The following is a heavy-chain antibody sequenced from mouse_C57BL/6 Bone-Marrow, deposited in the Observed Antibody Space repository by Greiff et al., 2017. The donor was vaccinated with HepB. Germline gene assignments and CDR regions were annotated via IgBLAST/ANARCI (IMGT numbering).Heavy chain of an antibody. V-gene: IGHV1-75*01. Sequence: LPESGPELVKPGASVKISCKASGYTFTDYYIHWVQQRPGQGLEWIGWIFPGSGSTYYNEKFKGKATLTVEKSSSTAYMLLSSLTSEDSAVDFCAYGSSLYYFDYWGQGTTLTVSS. CDR1: GYTFTDYY. CDR2: IFPGSGST. J-gene: IGHJ2*01. CDR3: AYGSSLYYFDY. D-gene: IGHD1-1*01.